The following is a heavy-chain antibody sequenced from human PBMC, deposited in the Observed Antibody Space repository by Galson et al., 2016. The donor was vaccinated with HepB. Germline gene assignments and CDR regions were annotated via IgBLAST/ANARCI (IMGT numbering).Heavy chain of an antibody. V-gene: IGHV3-7*03. CDR2: IKQNGREK. Sequence: SLRLSCAASGFTFNNYWMSWVRQAPGKGLEWVANIKQNGREKDCVDSVKGRLTISRDNAKNSLYLQMNSLRAEDTAVYYCAREGYGGFDCWGQGDLVTVSS. D-gene: IGHD4-23*01. CDR1: GFTFNNYW. CDR3: AREGYGGFDC. J-gene: IGHJ4*02.